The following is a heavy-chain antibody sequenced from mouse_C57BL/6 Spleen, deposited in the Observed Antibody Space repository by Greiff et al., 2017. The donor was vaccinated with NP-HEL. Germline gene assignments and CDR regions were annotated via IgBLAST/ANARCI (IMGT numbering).Heavy chain of an antibody. CDR3: ARHAGRKLAYGYDGNYFDY. J-gene: IGHJ2*01. V-gene: IGHV1-62-2*01. CDR2: FYPGSGSI. CDR1: GYTFTEYT. Sequence: VQLQQSGAELVKPGASVKLSCKASGYTFTEYTIHWVKQRSGQGLEWIGWFYPGSGSIKYNEKFKDKATLTADKSSSTVYMELSRLTSEDSAVYFCARHAGRKLAYGYDGNYFDYWGQGTTLTVSS. D-gene: IGHD2-2*01.